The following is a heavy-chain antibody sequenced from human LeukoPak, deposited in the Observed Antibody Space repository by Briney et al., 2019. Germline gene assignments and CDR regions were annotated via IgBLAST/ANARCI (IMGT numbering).Heavy chain of an antibody. J-gene: IGHJ4*02. CDR1: GYSFTSYW. Sequence: GESLKISCKGSGYSFTSYWIGWVRQMPGKGLDWMGIIYPGDSDVRYNPSFQGQVTISADKSINTAYLQWSSLKASDTAMYYCARLYRYCSGGDCYPYYFDNWDQGALVTVSS. CDR2: IYPGDSDV. D-gene: IGHD2-15*01. V-gene: IGHV5-51*01. CDR3: ARLYRYCSGGDCYPYYFDN.